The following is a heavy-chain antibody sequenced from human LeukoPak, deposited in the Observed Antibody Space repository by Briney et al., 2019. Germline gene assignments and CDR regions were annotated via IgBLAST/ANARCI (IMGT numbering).Heavy chain of an antibody. CDR3: ARRLKTVVAEFYFDY. CDR2: INHSGST. D-gene: IGHD3-22*01. Sequence: SETLSLTCAVYGGSFSGYYWSWIRQPPGKGLEWIGEINHSGSTNYNPPLKSRVTISVDTSKNQFSLKLTSVTAADAAVYYCARRLKTVVAEFYFDYWGQGTLVTVSS. J-gene: IGHJ4*02. CDR1: GGSFSGYY. V-gene: IGHV4-34*01.